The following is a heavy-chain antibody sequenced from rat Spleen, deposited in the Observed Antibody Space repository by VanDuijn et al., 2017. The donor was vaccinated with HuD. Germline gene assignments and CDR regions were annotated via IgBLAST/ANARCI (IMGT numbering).Heavy chain of an antibody. D-gene: IGHD1-4*01. CDR2: ISTSGSRT. J-gene: IGHJ1*01. V-gene: IGHV5-25*01. CDR1: GFSFSNYY. Sequence: EVQLVESGGGLVQPGRSMKLSCAASGFSFSNYYMAWVLQAPKKGLEWVATISTSGSRTYYPDSVKGRFTISRDNAKSSLYLQMNILKSEDTATYYYARQAHYPGRYYWYLYFWGPGTMLTVST. CDR3: ARQAHYPGRYYWYLYF.